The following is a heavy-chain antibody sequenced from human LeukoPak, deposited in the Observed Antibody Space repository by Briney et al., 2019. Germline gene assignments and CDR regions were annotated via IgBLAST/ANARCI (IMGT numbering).Heavy chain of an antibody. CDR1: GFTFSAYA. CDR3: ARDLRYYVAMDV. V-gene: IGHV3-23*01. CDR2: IGSDNKP. J-gene: IGHJ6*02. Sequence: GGSLRLSCEASGFTFSAYAMTWVRQAPGKGLEWVSSIGSDNKPHYSESVKGRFAISRDNSKNTLFLQLHNLRVEDTALYYCARDLRYYVAMDVWGQGTTVTVSS. D-gene: IGHD3-10*02.